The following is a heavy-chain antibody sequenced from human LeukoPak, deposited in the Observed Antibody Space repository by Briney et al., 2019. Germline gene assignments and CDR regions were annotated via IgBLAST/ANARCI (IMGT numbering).Heavy chain of an antibody. V-gene: IGHV3-13*01. D-gene: IGHD3-22*01. CDR3: ARVRIYYDSSGYDY. CDR1: GFTSSSYD. Sequence: GSLRLSCAASGFTSSSYDMHWVRQATGKGLEWVSAIGTAGDTYYPGSVKGRFTISRENAKNSLYLQMNSLRAEDTAVYYCARVRIYYDSSGYDYWGQGTLVTVSS. J-gene: IGHJ4*02. CDR2: IGTAGDT.